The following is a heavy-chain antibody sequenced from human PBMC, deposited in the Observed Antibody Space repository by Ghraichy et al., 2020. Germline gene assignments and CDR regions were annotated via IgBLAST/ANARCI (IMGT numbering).Heavy chain of an antibody. Sequence: GGSLRLSCAASGLTFSTYHMHWVRQAPGKGLEWVAFIQSHGSDKWFADSVKGRFTVSRDNSKNTVYLEMNSLRPEDTAVYYCAKDSDSWGYYFDYWGLGTLVTVSS. V-gene: IGHV3-30*02. D-gene: IGHD3-16*01. CDR2: IQSHGSDK. J-gene: IGHJ4*02. CDR1: GLTFSTYH. CDR3: AKDSDSWGYYFDY.